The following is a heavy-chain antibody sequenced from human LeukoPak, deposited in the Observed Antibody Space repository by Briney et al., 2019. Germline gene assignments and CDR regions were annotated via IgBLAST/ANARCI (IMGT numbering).Heavy chain of an antibody. Sequence: SVKVSCEASGGTFSSYAISWVRQAPGQGLEWMGGIIPIFGTANYAQKFQGRVTITADKSTSTAYMELSSLRSEDTAVYYCARDTAYSNYDNYYMDVWGKGTTVTVSS. CDR3: ARDTAYSNYDNYYMDV. J-gene: IGHJ6*03. CDR1: GGTFSSYA. CDR2: IIPIFGTA. V-gene: IGHV1-69*06. D-gene: IGHD4-11*01.